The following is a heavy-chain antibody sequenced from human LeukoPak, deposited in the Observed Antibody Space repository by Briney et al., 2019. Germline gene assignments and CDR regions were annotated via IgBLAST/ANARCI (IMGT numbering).Heavy chain of an antibody. CDR1: GFSFGDYA. CDR2: IRSKAYGGTI. CDR3: ARELRGFSSSWLDY. J-gene: IGHJ4*02. Sequence: GGSLRLSCTVSGFSFGDYALSWFRQAPGKGLEWVGFIRSKAYGGTIEYAASLKGRFAISRDDSRSIAYLQMDSLKTEDTAVYYCARELRGFSSSWLDYWGQGTLVTVSS. D-gene: IGHD6-13*01. V-gene: IGHV3-49*03.